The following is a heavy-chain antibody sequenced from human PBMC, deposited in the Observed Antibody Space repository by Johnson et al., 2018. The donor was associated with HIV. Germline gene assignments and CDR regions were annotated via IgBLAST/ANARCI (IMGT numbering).Heavy chain of an antibody. Sequence: VQLVESEGGLVQPGRSLRLSCAASGFTVSSNYMSWVRQAPGKGLEWVSVIYSGGSTYYADSVKGRFTISRDNSKNTVYLQMNSLRAEDTAVYYCARVGQLARTHAFDIWGRGTMVTVSS. CDR2: IYSGGST. J-gene: IGHJ3*02. CDR1: GFTVSSNY. D-gene: IGHD6-13*01. V-gene: IGHV3-66*02. CDR3: ARVGQLARTHAFDI.